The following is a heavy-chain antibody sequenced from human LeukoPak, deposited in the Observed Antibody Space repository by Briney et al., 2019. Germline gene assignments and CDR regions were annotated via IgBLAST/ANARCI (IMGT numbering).Heavy chain of an antibody. CDR3: APNWFDP. V-gene: IGHV3-74*01. CDR2: INSDGSNT. J-gene: IGHJ5*02. CDR1: GFTLRNYW. Sequence: PGGSLTLSCAASGFTLRNYWMHWVRQAPGKGLVWVARINSDGSNTNYADSVRGRFTISRDNAKNTMYLEMNSLRVEDTAVYYCAPNWFDPWGQGTLVTVSS.